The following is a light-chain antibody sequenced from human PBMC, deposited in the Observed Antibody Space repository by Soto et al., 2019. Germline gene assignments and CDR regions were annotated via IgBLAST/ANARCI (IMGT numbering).Light chain of an antibody. J-gene: IGLJ2*01. CDR2: DTS. V-gene: IGLV7-46*01. Sequence: VVTQEPSLTVSPGGTVTLTCGSSTGAVTSNHHPYWFQQKAGQAPRTLIYDTSNKHSWTPARFSGSLLGDKAALTLSGVQAADEALHDCLLSYNAARVFGGGTKAHRP. CDR3: LLSYNAARV. CDR1: TGAVTSNHH.